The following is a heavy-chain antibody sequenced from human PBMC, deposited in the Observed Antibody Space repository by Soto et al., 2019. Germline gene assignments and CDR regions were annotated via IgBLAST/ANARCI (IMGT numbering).Heavy chain of an antibody. CDR2: ISYDGSNK. CDR3: ARSYYYDSSGYYRSFFQH. Sequence: SGGSLRLSCAASGFTFSSYGMHWVRQAPGKGLEWVAVISYDGSNKYYADSVKGRFTISRDNSKNTLYLQMNSLRAEDTAVYYCARSYYYDSSGYYRSFFQHWGQGTLVTVSS. CDR1: GFTFSSYG. V-gene: IGHV3-30*03. D-gene: IGHD3-22*01. J-gene: IGHJ1*01.